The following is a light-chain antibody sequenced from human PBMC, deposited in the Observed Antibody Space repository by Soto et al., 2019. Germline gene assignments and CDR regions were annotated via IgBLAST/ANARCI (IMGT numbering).Light chain of an antibody. CDR2: AAS. J-gene: IGKJ5*01. CDR3: QQRSNWPRIT. V-gene: IGKV3-11*01. CDR1: QSVRSN. Sequence: EIVMTQSPATLSVSPGEWATLSCRASQSVRSNLAWYQQRPGQAPRLLIYAASTRATGIPARFSGSGSGTDFTLTISSLEPEDFAVYYCQQRSNWPRITFGQGTRLEIK.